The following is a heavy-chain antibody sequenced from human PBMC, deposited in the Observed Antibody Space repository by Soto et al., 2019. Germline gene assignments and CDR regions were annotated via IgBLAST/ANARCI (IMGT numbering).Heavy chain of an antibody. D-gene: IGHD2-8*02. J-gene: IGHJ5*02. CDR1: GASIGSGGW. CDR2: IFHDGNT. Sequence: QVHLQESGPGLVKPSETLSLSGAVSGASIGSGGWWSWVRQPPGKGLEWIAEIFHDGNTNYSPSLMSRVTISVDKSQNQFSLNVYSVTAADTAVYYCARHEGWTGPDQWGQGTLVTVSS. CDR3: ARHEGWTGPDQ. V-gene: IGHV4-4*02.